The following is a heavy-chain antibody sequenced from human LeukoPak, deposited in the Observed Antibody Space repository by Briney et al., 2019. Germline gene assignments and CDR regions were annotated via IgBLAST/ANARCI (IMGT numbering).Heavy chain of an antibody. CDR1: GGSISSGGYP. V-gene: IGHV4-30-2*01. J-gene: IGHJ4*02. Sequence: SQTLSLTCAVSGGSISSGGYPWSWIRQPPGKGLEWIGYIYHSGSTYYNPSLKSRVTISVDRSKNQFSLKLSSVTAADTAVYYCASYQELQFDYWGQGTLVTVSS. CDR3: ASYQELQFDY. D-gene: IGHD1-26*01. CDR2: IYHSGST.